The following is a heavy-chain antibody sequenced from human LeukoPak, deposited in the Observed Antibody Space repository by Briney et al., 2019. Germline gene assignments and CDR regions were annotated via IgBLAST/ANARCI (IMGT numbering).Heavy chain of an antibody. Sequence: PSETLSLTCTVSGDSISGYYWTWIRQPPGKGLEWIGYIYYSGSINYNPSLKSRLTISVDTSKNQFSPKLSSVTAADTAVYYCARLRGNYFPDYWGQGTLVTVSS. D-gene: IGHD4-11*01. J-gene: IGHJ4*02. CDR2: IYYSGSI. CDR3: ARLRGNYFPDY. CDR1: GDSISGYY. V-gene: IGHV4-59*01.